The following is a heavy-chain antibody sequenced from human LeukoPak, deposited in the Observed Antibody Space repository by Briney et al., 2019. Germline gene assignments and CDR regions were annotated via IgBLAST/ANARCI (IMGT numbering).Heavy chain of an antibody. CDR1: GGSISSYY. CDR3: ARIYGSGSYPLGY. J-gene: IGHJ4*02. Sequence: SETLSLTCTVSGGSISSYYWSWIRQPPGKGPEWIGYIYYSGSTNYNPSLKSRVTISVDTSKNQFSLKLSSVTAADTAVYYCARIYGSGSYPLGYWGQGTLVTVSS. CDR2: IYYSGST. D-gene: IGHD3-10*01. V-gene: IGHV4-59*08.